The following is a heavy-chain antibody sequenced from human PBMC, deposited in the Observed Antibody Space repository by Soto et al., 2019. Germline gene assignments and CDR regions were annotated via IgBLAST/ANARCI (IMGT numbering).Heavy chain of an antibody. CDR1: DGSISSYDW. V-gene: IGHV4-4*02. J-gene: IGHJ6*02. Sequence: PSETLSLTCVVSDGSISSYDWWTWVRQPPGKGLEWIGKMYHSGSTNYNPSLKSRVTISVDKSKNQFSLKLSSVTAADTAVYYCARGLAARPYYYGMDVWGQGTTVTVSS. CDR2: MYHSGST. D-gene: IGHD6-6*01. CDR3: ARGLAARPYYYGMDV.